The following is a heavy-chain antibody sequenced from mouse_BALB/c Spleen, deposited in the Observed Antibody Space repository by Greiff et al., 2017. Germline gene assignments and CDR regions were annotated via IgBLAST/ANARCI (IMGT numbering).Heavy chain of an antibody. CDR1: GYAFSSYW. V-gene: IGHV1-80*01. CDR3: ARGDFGDFDY. CDR2: IYPGDGDT. Sequence: VKLVESGAELVRPGSSVKISCKASGYAFSSYWMNWVKQRPGQGLEWIGQIYPGDGDTNYNGKFKGKATLTADKSSSTAYMQLSSLTSEDSAVYFCARGDFGDFDYWGQGTTLTVSS. J-gene: IGHJ2*01.